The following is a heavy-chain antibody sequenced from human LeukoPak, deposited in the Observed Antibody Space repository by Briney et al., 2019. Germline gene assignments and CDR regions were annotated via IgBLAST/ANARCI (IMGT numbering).Heavy chain of an antibody. D-gene: IGHD3-3*01. Sequence: VSVKVSCKASGYTFTSYAIHWVRQAPGQRLEWMGWINAGNGNTKYSQKFQGRVTITRDTSASTAYMEVSSLRSEDTAVYYCASVPLGYDFWSGYDFWGQGTLVTVSS. CDR1: GYTFTSYA. CDR3: ASVPLGYDFWSGYDF. J-gene: IGHJ4*02. CDR2: INAGNGNT. V-gene: IGHV1-3*01.